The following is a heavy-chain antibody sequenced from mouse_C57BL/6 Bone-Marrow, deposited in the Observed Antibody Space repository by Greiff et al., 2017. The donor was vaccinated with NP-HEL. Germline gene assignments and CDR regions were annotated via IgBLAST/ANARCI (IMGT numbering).Heavy chain of an antibody. D-gene: IGHD2-1*01. CDR1: GYTFTDYY. J-gene: IGHJ1*03. Sequence: EVQLQQSGPELVKPGASVKISCKASGYTFTDYYMNWVKQSHGKSLEWIGDINPNNGGTSYNQKFKGKATLTVDKSSSTAYMELRSLTSEDSAVYYCAKLYYGNPWYFDVWGTGTTVTVSS. CDR3: AKLYYGNPWYFDV. CDR2: INPNNGGT. V-gene: IGHV1-26*01.